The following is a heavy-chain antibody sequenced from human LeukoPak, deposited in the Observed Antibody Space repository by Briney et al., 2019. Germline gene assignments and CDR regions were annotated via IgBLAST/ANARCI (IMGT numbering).Heavy chain of an antibody. D-gene: IGHD6-13*01. J-gene: IGHJ6*03. V-gene: IGHV3-7*01. Sequence: GGSLRLSCVDSGSMFSNYWMTWVRQAPGKGLEWVANIKQDGSAKYYVDSVKGRFTISRDNAKNSLYLQMSSLRAEDTAVYFCAGGGVAAAGNYYYYMDVWGGGTTVTVSS. CDR3: AGGGVAAAGNYYYYMDV. CDR2: IKQDGSAK. CDR1: GSMFSNYW.